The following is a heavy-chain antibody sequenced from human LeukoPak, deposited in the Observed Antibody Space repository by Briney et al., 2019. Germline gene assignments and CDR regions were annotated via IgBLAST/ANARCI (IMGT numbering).Heavy chain of an antibody. CDR1: GFTFSSYA. CDR3: ARLTSGSYYVDY. V-gene: IGHV3-23*01. J-gene: IGHJ4*02. D-gene: IGHD1-26*01. CDR2: ISGSGGST. Sequence: GGSLRLSCAASGFTFSSYAMSWVRQAPGKGLEWVSAISGSGGSTYYADSVKGRFTISRDNAKNSLYLQMNSLRAEDTAVYYCARLTSGSYYVDYWGQGTLVTVSS.